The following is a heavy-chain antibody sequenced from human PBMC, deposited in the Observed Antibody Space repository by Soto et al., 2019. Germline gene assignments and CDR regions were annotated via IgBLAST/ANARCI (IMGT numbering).Heavy chain of an antibody. CDR2: INHSGST. CDR1: GGSFSGYY. Sequence: SETLSLTCAAYGGSFSGYYWTWIRQPPGTGLEWIGEINHSGSTNYNPSLKSRVTISVDTSKNQFSLQLTSVTAADTAVYYCARQILELRRYFSYGFDVWGQGTTVTVSS. V-gene: IGHV4-34*01. J-gene: IGHJ6*02. CDR3: ARQILELRRYFSYGFDV. D-gene: IGHD1-7*01.